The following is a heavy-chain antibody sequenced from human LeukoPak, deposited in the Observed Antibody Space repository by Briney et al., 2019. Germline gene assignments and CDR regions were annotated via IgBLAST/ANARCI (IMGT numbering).Heavy chain of an antibody. D-gene: IGHD2-15*01. V-gene: IGHV4-39*01. CDR1: GVSISGSSYY. Sequence: SETLSLTCTVSGVSISGSSYYWGWIRQPPGKGLEWIGSIYYSGSTYYNPSLKSRVTISVDTSKNQFSLKLNSVTATDTAVYYCASGAGVVVKGRYYGMDVWGQGTTVTVSS. J-gene: IGHJ6*02. CDR3: ASGAGVVVKGRYYGMDV. CDR2: IYYSGST.